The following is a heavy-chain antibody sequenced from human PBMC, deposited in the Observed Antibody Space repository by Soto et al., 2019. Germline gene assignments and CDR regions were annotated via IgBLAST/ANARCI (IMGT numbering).Heavy chain of an antibody. CDR1: GGSISSGGYY. V-gene: IGHV4-30-4*08. Sequence: TSQTLSLTCTVSGGSISSGGYYWSWIRQHPGKGLEWIGYIYYSGSTYYNPSLKSRVTISVDTSKNQFSLKLSSVTAADTAVYYCARERPVRPRLDPLGQGTLVTGSS. CDR3: ARERPVRPRLDP. D-gene: IGHD3-10*01. J-gene: IGHJ5*02. CDR2: IYYSGST.